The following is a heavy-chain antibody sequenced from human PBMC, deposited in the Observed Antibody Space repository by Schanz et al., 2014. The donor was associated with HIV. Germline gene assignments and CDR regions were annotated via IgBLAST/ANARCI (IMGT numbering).Heavy chain of an antibody. CDR1: GGSINSGGYY. Sequence: QVPLQESGPGLVKPSQTLSLTCSVSGGSINSGGYYWSWIRQPPGKGLEWIGYIYYSGSTYYNPSLKSRLIISVDTSKNQFSLKLSSVTAADTAMYFCVGHQDYKWFDPWGQGTLVTVSS. CDR3: VGHQDYKWFDP. V-gene: IGHV4-31*03. D-gene: IGHD2-15*01. J-gene: IGHJ5*02. CDR2: IYYSGST.